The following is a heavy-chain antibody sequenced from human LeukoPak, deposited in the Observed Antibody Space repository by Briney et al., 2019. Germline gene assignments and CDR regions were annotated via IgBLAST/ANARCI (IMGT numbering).Heavy chain of an antibody. Sequence: PSETLSLTCTVSGGSISSGGYYWGWIRQPPGKGLEWIGSIYHSGSTYYNPSLKSRVTISVDTSKDQFSLKLSSVTAADTAVYYCAGTSPVLAVAADRDAFDIWGQGTMVTVSS. D-gene: IGHD6-19*01. CDR3: AGTSPVLAVAADRDAFDI. CDR1: GGSISSGGYY. CDR2: IYHSGST. J-gene: IGHJ3*02. V-gene: IGHV4-39*07.